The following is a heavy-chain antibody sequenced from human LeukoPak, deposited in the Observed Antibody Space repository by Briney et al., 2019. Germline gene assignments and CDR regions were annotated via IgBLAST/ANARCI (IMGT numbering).Heavy chain of an antibody. CDR2: INHSGST. Sequence: SETLSLTCAVYGGSFSGYYWSWIRQSPGKGLEWIGEINHSGSTNYNPSLKSRVTISVDTSKNQFSLKLSSVTAADTAVYYCVFDSSGCYVGYWGQGTLVTVSS. D-gene: IGHD3-22*01. CDR3: VFDSSGCYVGY. CDR1: GGSFSGYY. V-gene: IGHV4-34*01. J-gene: IGHJ4*02.